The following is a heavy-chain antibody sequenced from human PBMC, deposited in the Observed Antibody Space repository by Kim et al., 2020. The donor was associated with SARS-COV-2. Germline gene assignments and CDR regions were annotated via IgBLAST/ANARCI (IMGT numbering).Heavy chain of an antibody. V-gene: IGHV1-69*04. Sequence: SVKVSCKASGGTFSSYTISWVRQAPGQGLEWMGRIIPILGIANYAQKFQGRVTITADKSTSTAYMELSSLRSEDTAVYYCARDRDLAAAGTFDYWGQGTLVTVSS. J-gene: IGHJ4*02. CDR1: GGTFSSYT. CDR3: ARDRDLAAAGTFDY. D-gene: IGHD6-13*01. CDR2: IIPILGIA.